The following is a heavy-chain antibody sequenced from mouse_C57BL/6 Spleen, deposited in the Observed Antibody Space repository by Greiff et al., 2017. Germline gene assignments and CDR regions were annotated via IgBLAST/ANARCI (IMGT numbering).Heavy chain of an antibody. CDR2: IDPSDSET. J-gene: IGHJ2*01. Sequence: VQLQQPGAELVRPGSSVKLSCKASGFTFTSYWMHWVKQRPIQGLEWIGNIDPSDSETHYNQKFKDKATLTVDKSPSTAYMQLSSLTSEDSAVYYCARQGFDYFDYWGQGTTLTVSS. CDR3: ARQGFDYFDY. CDR1: GFTFTSYW. V-gene: IGHV1-52*01.